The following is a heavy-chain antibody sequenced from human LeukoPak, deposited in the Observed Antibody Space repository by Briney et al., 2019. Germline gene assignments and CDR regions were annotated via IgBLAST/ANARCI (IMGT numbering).Heavy chain of an antibody. J-gene: IGHJ4*02. V-gene: IGHV3-48*01. Sequence: QPGGSLRLSCAASGFTFSSYSMNWVRQAPGKGLEWVSYISSSSSTVYYADSVKGRFTISRDNSKNTLYLQMNSLRAEDTAVYYCARDPIDYWGRGTLVTVSS. CDR2: ISSSSSTV. CDR1: GFTFSSYS. CDR3: ARDPIDY.